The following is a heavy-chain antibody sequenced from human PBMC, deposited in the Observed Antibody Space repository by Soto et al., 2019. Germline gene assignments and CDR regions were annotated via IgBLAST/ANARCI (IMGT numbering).Heavy chain of an antibody. J-gene: IGHJ6*03. Sequence: PSETLSLTCTGSGGSISSYYWSWIRQPPGKGLEWIGYIYYSGSTNYNPSLKSRVTISVDTSKNQFSLKLSSVTAADTAVYYCARLVKVPAANRRYYYYYMDVWGKGTTVTVSS. V-gene: IGHV4-59*08. CDR2: IYYSGST. D-gene: IGHD2-2*01. CDR1: GGSISSYY. CDR3: ARLVKVPAANRRYYYYYMDV.